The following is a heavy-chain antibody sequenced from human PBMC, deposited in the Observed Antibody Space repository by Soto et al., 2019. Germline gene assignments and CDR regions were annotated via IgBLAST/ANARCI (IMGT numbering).Heavy chain of an antibody. V-gene: IGHV4-30-2*01. CDR1: GGSISSGGYS. J-gene: IGHJ5*02. CDR3: ARGDIVLVPDAMGPHWFDP. Sequence: QLQLQESGSGLVKPSQTLSLTCAVSGGSISSGGYSWSWIRQPPGKSLEWIVYIYHSGSTYYNPALKSRVHISVDRSKNQFYLKMSSVTAADTAVYYCARGDIVLVPDAMGPHWFDPWGQGTLVTVSS. D-gene: IGHD2-2*01. CDR2: IYHSGST.